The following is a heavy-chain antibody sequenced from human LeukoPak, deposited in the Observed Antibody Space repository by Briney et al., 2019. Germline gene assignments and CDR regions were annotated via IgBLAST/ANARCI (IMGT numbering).Heavy chain of an antibody. CDR2: ISYDGSNK. J-gene: IGHJ4*02. Sequence: PGGSLRLSCAASGFTFSSNAMHWVRQAPGKGLEWVAVISYDGSNKYYADSVKGRFTISRDNSKNTVFLQMNSLRVEDTAVYYCARDPESINRGVHYFSYYFDYWGQGTLVTVSS. CDR3: ARDPESINRGVHYFSYYFDY. D-gene: IGHD3-10*01. CDR1: GFTFSSNA. V-gene: IGHV3-30*04.